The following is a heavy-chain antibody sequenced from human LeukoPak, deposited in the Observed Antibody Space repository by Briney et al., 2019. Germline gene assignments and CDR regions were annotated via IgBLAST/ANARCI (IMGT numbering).Heavy chain of an antibody. CDR1: GFAFSSYS. CDR2: ISSSSSYI. D-gene: IGHD2-2*03. Sequence: NPGGSLRLSCAASGFAFSSYSMNWVRQAPGKGLEWVSAISSSSSYIYYADSVKGRFTISRDNAKNSLYLQMNSLRAEDTAVYYCARRVGYCSSTSCYAGDYWGQGTLVTVSS. V-gene: IGHV3-21*01. CDR3: ARRVGYCSSTSCYAGDY. J-gene: IGHJ4*02.